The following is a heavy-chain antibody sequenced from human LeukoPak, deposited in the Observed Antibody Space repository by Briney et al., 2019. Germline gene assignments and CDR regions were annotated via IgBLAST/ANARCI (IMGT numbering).Heavy chain of an antibody. CDR1: GYTLTELS. J-gene: IGHJ4*02. V-gene: IGHV1-24*01. Sequence: GASVKVSCKVSGYTLTELSMHWVRQAPGKGLEWMGGFDPEDGETIYAQKFQGRVTMTEDTSTDTAYMELSSLRSEDAAVYYCATARLPYYYGSGSFDYWGQGTLVTVSS. CDR2: FDPEDGET. CDR3: ATARLPYYYGSGSFDY. D-gene: IGHD3-10*01.